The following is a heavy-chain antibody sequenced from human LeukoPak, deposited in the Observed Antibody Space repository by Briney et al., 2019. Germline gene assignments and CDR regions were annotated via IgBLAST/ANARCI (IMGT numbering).Heavy chain of an antibody. CDR1: GFTFSSYG. CDR3: AKDSRLLRSLEC. D-gene: IGHD3-3*01. J-gene: IGHJ4*02. CDR2: LWFDGSIK. Sequence: GGSLRLSCAASGFTFSSYGMHWVRQAPGKGLEWVAVLWFDGSIKYYADSVKGRFAISRDNSKNTLYLQMNSLRAEDTAVYYCAKDSRLLRSLECWGQGTLVTVSS. V-gene: IGHV3-33*06.